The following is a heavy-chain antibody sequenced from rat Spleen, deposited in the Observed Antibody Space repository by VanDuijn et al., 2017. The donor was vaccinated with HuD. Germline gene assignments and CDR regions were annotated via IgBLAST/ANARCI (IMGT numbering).Heavy chain of an antibody. Sequence: EVQLVESGGGLVEPGRSLKLSCAASGFTISDYYMAWVRQDPTKGLEWVDSISYDGSITYYQDSMKGRFTITRDNAKNALYLQMDSLRSEDTATYRCASHRHYSVYVMDAWGQGVMVTVSS. J-gene: IGHJ2*01. CDR2: ISYDGSIT. V-gene: IGHV5-7*01. D-gene: IGHD1-1*01. CDR1: GFTISDYY. CDR3: ASHRHYSVYVMDA.